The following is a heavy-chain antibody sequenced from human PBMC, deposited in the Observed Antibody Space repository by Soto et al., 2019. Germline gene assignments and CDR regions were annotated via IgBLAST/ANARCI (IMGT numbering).Heavy chain of an antibody. Sequence: GGSLRLSXAGSGFIFSNVWMNWVRQAPGKGLEWVGHIKSKSDDGTTDYAAPVKGRFTISRDDSKNTLYLEMNSLQSEDTALHYCNTYGLGATNSWFDPWGQGTLVTVSS. J-gene: IGHJ5*01. CDR1: GFIFSNVW. CDR3: NTYGLGATNSWFDP. V-gene: IGHV3-15*01. CDR2: IKSKSDDGTT. D-gene: IGHD1-26*01.